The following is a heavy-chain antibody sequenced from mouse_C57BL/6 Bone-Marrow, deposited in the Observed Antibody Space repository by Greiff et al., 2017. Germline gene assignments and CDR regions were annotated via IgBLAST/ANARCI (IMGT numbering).Heavy chain of an antibody. V-gene: IGHV14-4*01. CDR2: IDPENGDT. CDR1: GFNIKDDY. J-gene: IGHJ4*01. Sequence: EVQLQESGAELVRPVASVKLSCTASGFNIKDDYMHWVKQRPEQGLEWIGWIDPENGDTEYASKFQGKATITADKSSNTAYLQLSSLTSEDTAVYYCTRVWLDDWGQGTSVTVSS. CDR3: TRVWLDD. D-gene: IGHD2-10*02.